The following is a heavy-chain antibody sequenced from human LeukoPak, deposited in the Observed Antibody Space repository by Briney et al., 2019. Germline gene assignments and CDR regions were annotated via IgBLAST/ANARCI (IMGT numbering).Heavy chain of an antibody. J-gene: IGHJ4*02. CDR1: GFTFRNHW. V-gene: IGHV3-74*03. CDR3: ARDQRVTGRPDIDY. Sequence: GGSLRLSCAASGFTFRNHWMHWVRHTPGKGLVWVSRISSDGSSTTYADPVKGRFTISRDNAKNTLYLQMNNLRAEDTAMYYCARDQRVTGRPDIDYWGQGTLVIVSS. D-gene: IGHD6-6*01. CDR2: ISSDGSST.